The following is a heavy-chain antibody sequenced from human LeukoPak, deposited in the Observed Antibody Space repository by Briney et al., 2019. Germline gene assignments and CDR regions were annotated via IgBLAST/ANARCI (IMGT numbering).Heavy chain of an antibody. CDR2: INPNSGGT. D-gene: IGHD5-24*01. CDR3: AGEFEDGNNSEYYSDY. CDR1: GYTFTDYY. V-gene: IGHV1-2*02. Sequence: ASVKVSCTASGYTFTDYYMHWVRQAPGQGLEWMGWINPNSGGTNYAQKFQGRVTMTRDTSISTSYMELSRLRSDDAAVYYCAGEFEDGNNSEYYSDYWGQGTLVTVSS. J-gene: IGHJ4*02.